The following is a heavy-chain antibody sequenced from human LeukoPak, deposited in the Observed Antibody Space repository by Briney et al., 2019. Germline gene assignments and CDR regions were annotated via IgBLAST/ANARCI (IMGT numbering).Heavy chain of an antibody. D-gene: IGHD3-10*01. CDR2: INHSGST. V-gene: IGHV4-34*01. CDR1: GGSFSGYY. J-gene: IGHJ4*02. Sequence: SETLSLTCAVYGGSFSGYYWSWIRQPPGKGLEWIGEINHSGSTNYNPSLKSRVTISVDTSKNQFSLKLSSVTAADTAVYYCARGSNMVRGVIRYWGQGTLVTVSS. CDR3: ARGSNMVRGVIRY.